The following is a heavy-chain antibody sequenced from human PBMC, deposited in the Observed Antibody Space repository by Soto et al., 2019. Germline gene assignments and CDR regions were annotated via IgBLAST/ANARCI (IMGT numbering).Heavy chain of an antibody. J-gene: IGHJ4*02. D-gene: IGHD3-9*01. CDR1: GYTFTSYA. V-gene: IGHV1-3*01. Sequence: QVQLAQSGAEVKKPGASVKVSCKASGYTFTSYAMHWVRQAPGQRLEWMGWINAGNGNTKYSQKFQGRVTITRDTSASTAYMELSSLRSEDTAVYYCARAGLRYFDWLSAVFDYWGQGTLVTVSS. CDR3: ARAGLRYFDWLSAVFDY. CDR2: INAGNGNT.